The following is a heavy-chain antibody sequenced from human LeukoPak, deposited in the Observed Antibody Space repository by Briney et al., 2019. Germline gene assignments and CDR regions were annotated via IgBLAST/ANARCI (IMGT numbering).Heavy chain of an antibody. CDR1: GGSISSSSYY. CDR3: ARHSLAARLNYYYMDV. CDR2: IFYSGST. Sequence: SETLSLTCTVSGGSISSSSYYWGWIRQPPGKGLEWIGSIFYSGSTYYNPSPKSRVTISVDTSKNQFSLKLSSVTAADTAVYYCARHSLAARLNYYYMDVWGKGTTVTVSS. V-gene: IGHV4-39*01. J-gene: IGHJ6*03. D-gene: IGHD6-6*01.